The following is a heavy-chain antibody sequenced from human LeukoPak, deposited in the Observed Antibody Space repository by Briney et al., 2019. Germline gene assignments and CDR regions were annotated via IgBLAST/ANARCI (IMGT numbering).Heavy chain of an antibody. CDR3: AGQTTPHPDYDILTGSGWFDP. CDR2: ISYDGYNK. V-gene: IGHV3-30*03. D-gene: IGHD3-9*01. Sequence: GRSLRLSFAASGFTFRSHGIDSGRQAPGKGLGWEAVISYDGYNKYYADSVKGRFTISRENSKNTLYLQMNSLRAEDTAVYYCAGQTTPHPDYDILTGSGWFDPWGQGTLVTVSS. J-gene: IGHJ5*02. CDR1: GFTFRSHG.